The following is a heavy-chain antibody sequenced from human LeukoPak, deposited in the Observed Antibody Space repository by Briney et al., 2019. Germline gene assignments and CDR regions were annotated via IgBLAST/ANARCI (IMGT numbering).Heavy chain of an antibody. Sequence: GGSLRLSCAASGFTFSSYWMSWVRQAPGKGLEWVANIKQDGSEKYYVDSVKGRFTISRDNAKNSLYLQMNSLKTEDTGVYYCTSDPRQIAAADIWGQGTLVTVSS. D-gene: IGHD6-13*01. V-gene: IGHV3-7*03. CDR3: TSDPRQIAAADI. CDR1: GFTFSSYW. CDR2: IKQDGSEK. J-gene: IGHJ4*02.